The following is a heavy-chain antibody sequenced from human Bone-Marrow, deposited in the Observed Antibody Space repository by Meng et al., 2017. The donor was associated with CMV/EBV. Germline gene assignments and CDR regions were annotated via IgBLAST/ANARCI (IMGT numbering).Heavy chain of an antibody. CDR1: GFTFSSYS. CDR2: ISSSSSYI. J-gene: IGHJ6*02. Sequence: GEYLKISCAASGFTFSSYSMNWVRQAPGKGLEWVSSISSSSSYIYYADSVKGRFTISRDNAKNSLYLQMNSLRAEDTAVYYCAREGDYNGYYYGMDVWGQGTTVTVSS. CDR3: AREGDYNGYYYGMDV. V-gene: IGHV3-21*01. D-gene: IGHD4-11*01.